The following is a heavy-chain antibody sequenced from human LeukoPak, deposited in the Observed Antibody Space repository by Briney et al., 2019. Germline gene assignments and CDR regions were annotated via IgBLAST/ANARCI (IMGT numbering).Heavy chain of an antibody. D-gene: IGHD1-26*01. J-gene: IGHJ4*02. CDR1: GGSINSGSYF. Sequence: SETLSLTCTVSGGSINSGSYFWSWIRQPAWKGLEWIVRIYTSGITNYNSSLMSRATISIDTSKNQFSLKLSSVTAADTAVYYCARSNSGSYRELDYWGQGALVTVSS. CDR3: ARSNSGSYRELDY. V-gene: IGHV4-61*02. CDR2: IYTSGIT.